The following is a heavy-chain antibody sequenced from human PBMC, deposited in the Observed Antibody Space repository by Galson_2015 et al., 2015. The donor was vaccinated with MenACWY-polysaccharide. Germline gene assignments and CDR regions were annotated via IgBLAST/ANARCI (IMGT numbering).Heavy chain of an antibody. CDR1: GARFSHSG. V-gene: IGHV3-33*01. CDR3: AREGSRIVFHAFDI. Sequence: SLRLSCAASGARFSHSGMHWVRQAPGQGLEWVAVIQYDGSHKVYADSVKGRFTISRDNSKNTVFLEMNTLGVEDTAVYYCAREGSRIVFHAFDIWGQGTMVTVSS. D-gene: IGHD2-2*01. CDR2: IQYDGSHK. J-gene: IGHJ3*02.